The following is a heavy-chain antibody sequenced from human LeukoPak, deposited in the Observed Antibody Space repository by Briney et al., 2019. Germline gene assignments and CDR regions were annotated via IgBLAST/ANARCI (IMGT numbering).Heavy chain of an antibody. CDR2: IYYSGST. J-gene: IGHJ4*02. CDR3: ARHYGSGTFYPYFDY. V-gene: IGHV4-39*01. Sequence: PSETLSLTCTVSGGSISSGSNYWGWVRQPPGKGLEWIGTIYYSGSTYYNPSLRSRVIISRDTSKNQFSLKVSSVTAADTAVYYCARHYGSGTFYPYFDYWGQGTLVTVSS. CDR1: GGSISSGSNY. D-gene: IGHD3-10*01.